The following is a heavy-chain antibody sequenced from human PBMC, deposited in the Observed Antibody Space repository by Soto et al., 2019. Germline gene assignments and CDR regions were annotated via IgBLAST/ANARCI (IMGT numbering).Heavy chain of an antibody. CDR1: GGSISTYY. J-gene: IGHJ4*02. V-gene: IGHV4-59*08. D-gene: IGHD3-9*01. CDR3: ARHPGYYDVLTGYSTYYFDC. Sequence: QVQLQESGPGLVKPSETLSLTCTVSGGSISTYYWSWIRQPPGKGLEWIGYIYYRGNTNYNPSFKSRVTISLDTSKNQFSLRLGSVTAADTAVYYCARHPGYYDVLTGYSTYYFDCWGQGTLVTVSS. CDR2: IYYRGNT.